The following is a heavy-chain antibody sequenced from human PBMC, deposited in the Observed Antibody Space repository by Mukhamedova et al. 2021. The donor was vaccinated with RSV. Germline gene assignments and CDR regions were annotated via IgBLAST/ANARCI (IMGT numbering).Heavy chain of an antibody. D-gene: IGHD2-2*01. J-gene: IGHJ6*03. V-gene: IGHV3-23*01. CDR2: LSGSDFT. CDR3: AKGTQYCSRTASCYEGGEFYYYYYMDV. Sequence: APGKGLEWVSSLSGSDFTRYADSVKGRFTISRDTSKNTLYLQMNSLRAEDTAVYYCAKGTQYCSRTASCYEGGEFYYYYYMDVWG.